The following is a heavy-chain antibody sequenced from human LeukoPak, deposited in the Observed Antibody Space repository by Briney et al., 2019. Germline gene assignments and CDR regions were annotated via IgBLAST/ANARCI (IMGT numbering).Heavy chain of an antibody. D-gene: IGHD1-26*01. CDR3: ARVGNSGSYWYYYYYMDV. Sequence: SETLPLTCTVSGYSISSGYYWGWIRQPPGKGLEWIGSIYHSGSTYYNPSLKSRVTISVDTSKNQFSLKLSSVTAADTAVYYCARVGNSGSYWYYYYYMDVWGKGTTVTVSS. V-gene: IGHV4-38-2*02. CDR1: GYSISSGYY. J-gene: IGHJ6*03. CDR2: IYHSGST.